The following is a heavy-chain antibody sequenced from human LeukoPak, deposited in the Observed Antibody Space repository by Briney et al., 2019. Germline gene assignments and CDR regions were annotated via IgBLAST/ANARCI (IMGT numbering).Heavy chain of an antibody. V-gene: IGHV1-2*02. D-gene: IGHD2-21*01. Sequence: ASVKVSCKASGYTFTGYHVHWVRQAPGQGLEWMGWINPNSGGTNYAQKFQGRVTMTGDTSISTAYMELSRLSSDDTAVYFCAGRPDTSTVVIFDYWGQGTLVTISS. J-gene: IGHJ4*02. CDR1: GYTFTGYH. CDR2: INPNSGGT. CDR3: AGRPDTSTVVIFDY.